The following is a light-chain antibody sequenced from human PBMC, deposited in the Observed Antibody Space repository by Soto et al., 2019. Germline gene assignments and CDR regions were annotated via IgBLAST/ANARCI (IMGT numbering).Light chain of an antibody. J-gene: IGKJ5*01. CDR2: GAS. CDR1: QSVSNNF. Sequence: EIVLTQSPGTLSLSPGERATLSCRASQSVSNNFLAWYQQKPGQAPRLLIHGASTRDSGIPDSFSGSGSGTDFILTISRLEPEDFAVYYCQQYGSSPVTFGQGTRLDIK. CDR3: QQYGSSPVT. V-gene: IGKV3-20*01.